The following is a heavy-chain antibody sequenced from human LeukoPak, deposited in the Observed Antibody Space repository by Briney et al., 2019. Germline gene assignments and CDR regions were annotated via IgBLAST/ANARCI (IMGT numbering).Heavy chain of an antibody. CDR1: GFTFSSYG. V-gene: IGHV3-30*03. D-gene: IGHD4-17*01. Sequence: PGRSLRLSCAASGFTFSSYGMHWFRQAPGKGLEWVAVISYDGSNKYYADSVKGRFTISRDNSKNTLYLQMNSLRAEDTAVYYCARSLDYEGGYWGQGTLVTVSS. CDR3: ARSLDYEGGY. J-gene: IGHJ4*02. CDR2: ISYDGSNK.